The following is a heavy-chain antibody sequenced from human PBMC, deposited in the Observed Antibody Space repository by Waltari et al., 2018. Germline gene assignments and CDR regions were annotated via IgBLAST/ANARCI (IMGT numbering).Heavy chain of an antibody. J-gene: IGHJ6*02. CDR2: INTNTGNP. V-gene: IGHV7-4-1*02. Sequence: QVQLVQSGAEGKKTGASVRVSCKDSGYTFTSYDMNLLRQAPGQRLEWMGWINTNTGNPTYAQGFTGRFFFSLDTSVSTAYLQISSLKAEDTAVYYCARVRVGATKVYYYSGMDVWGQGTTVTVSS. CDR3: ARVRVGATKVYYYSGMDV. CDR1: GYTFTSYD. D-gene: IGHD5-12*01.